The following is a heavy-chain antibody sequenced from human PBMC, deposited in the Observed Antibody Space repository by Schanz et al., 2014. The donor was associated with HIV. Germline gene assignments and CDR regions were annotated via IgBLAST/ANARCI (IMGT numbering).Heavy chain of an antibody. J-gene: IGHJ4*02. CDR3: ARDLYDFWSGTQYYLEY. Sequence: QVQLVESGGGVVQPGRSLRLSCTASGFTFSSSGMHWVRQAPGKGLEWVAAMWNDESHKGYADSVKGRFTISRDNAKNSLYLQMSSLRDEDTAVYYCARDLYDFWSGTQYYLEYWGQGTLVTVSS. CDR1: GFTFSSSG. V-gene: IGHV3-33*01. CDR2: MWNDESHK. D-gene: IGHD3-3*01.